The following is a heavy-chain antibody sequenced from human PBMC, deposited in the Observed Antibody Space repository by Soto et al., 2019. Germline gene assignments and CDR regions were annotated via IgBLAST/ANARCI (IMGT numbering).Heavy chain of an antibody. J-gene: IGHJ2*01. CDR1: GFTFSSYA. D-gene: IGHD3-3*01. CDR2: VSGSAGST. V-gene: IGHV3-23*01. CDR3: AKDASSGITSFDS. Sequence: EVQLLESGGGLVQPGGSLRLSCAASGFTFSSYAMSWVRQSPGKGLEWVSVVSGSAGSTYYADSVKVRFTISRDNSKNTLYLQMTSLRAEDTAVYYCAKDASSGITSFDSWGRGTVVTVS.